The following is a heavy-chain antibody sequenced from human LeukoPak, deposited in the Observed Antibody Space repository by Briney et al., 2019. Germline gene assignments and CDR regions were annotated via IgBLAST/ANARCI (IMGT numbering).Heavy chain of an antibody. CDR3: ARDQGLTAPPPYGLDV. J-gene: IGHJ6*02. V-gene: IGHV1-69*04. CDR2: IIPVLNIT. D-gene: IGHD5-18*01. Sequence: SVKVSCKASGGTFSSSAITWVRQAPGQGLEWMGRIIPVLNITSYAQKFQGSVTITADTSTSTVYMELRSLRSEETAVYYCARDQGLTAPPPYGLDVWGQGTTVTVSS. CDR1: GGTFSSSA.